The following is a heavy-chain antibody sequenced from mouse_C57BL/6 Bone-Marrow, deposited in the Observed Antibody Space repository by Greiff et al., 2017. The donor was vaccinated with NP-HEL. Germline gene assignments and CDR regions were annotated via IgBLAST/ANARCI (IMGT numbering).Heavy chain of an antibody. V-gene: IGHV3-6*01. J-gene: IGHJ2*01. CDR1: GYSITSGYY. CDR2: ISYDGSN. D-gene: IGHD2-2*01. Sequence: VQLKESGPGLVKPSQSLSLTCSVTGYSITSGYYWNWIRQFPGNKLEWMGYISYDGSNNYNPSLKNRISITRDTSKNQFFLKLNSVTTEDTATYYCARAKWLPLDYWGQGTTLTVSS. CDR3: ARAKWLPLDY.